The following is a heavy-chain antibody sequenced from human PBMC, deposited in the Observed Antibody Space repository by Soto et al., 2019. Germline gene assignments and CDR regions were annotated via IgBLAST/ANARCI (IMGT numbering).Heavy chain of an antibody. Sequence: QITLKESGPTLVKPTQTLTLTCTFSGFSLSTTGEGVGWIRQPPGKALEWLALIYWDDDKRYSPSLKSRLTITKDPSKNQVVLTMANLAPVDTATYYCVQSRCGGDCLQSYSSHSYYGLDVWGQGTTVTVSS. CDR1: GFSLSTTGEG. CDR2: IYWDDDK. J-gene: IGHJ6*02. CDR3: VQSRCGGDCLQSYSSHSYYGLDV. D-gene: IGHD2-21*02. V-gene: IGHV2-5*02.